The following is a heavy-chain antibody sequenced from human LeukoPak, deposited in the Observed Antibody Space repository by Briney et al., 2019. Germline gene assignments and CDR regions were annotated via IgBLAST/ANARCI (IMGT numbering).Heavy chain of an antibody. CDR1: GYNFSKSW. D-gene: IGHD3/OR15-3a*01. CDR2: IYPGDSDT. V-gene: IGHV5-51*01. CDR3: ARHEDDFWTLSYKASYFDY. J-gene: IGHJ4*02. Sequence: GESLKISCKGSGYNFSKSWIGWVRQMPGKGLEWMGIIYPGDSDTRYSPSFQGQVTISVDKSISTVYLQWSSLKASDTAMYYCARHEDDFWTLSYKASYFDYWGQGTLVSVSS.